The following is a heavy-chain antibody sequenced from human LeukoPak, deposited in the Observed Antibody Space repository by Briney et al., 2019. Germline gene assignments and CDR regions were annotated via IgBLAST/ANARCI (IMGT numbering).Heavy chain of an antibody. V-gene: IGHV3-21*01. D-gene: IGHD1-26*01. Sequence: GGSLRLSCAASGFTFSSYSMNWVRQAPGKGLEWVSSISSSSSYIYYADSVKGRFTTSRDNAKNSLYLQMNSLRAEDTAVYYCASDSGSLRGEFDYWGQGTLVTVSS. CDR3: ASDSGSLRGEFDY. J-gene: IGHJ4*02. CDR1: GFTFSSYS. CDR2: ISSSSSYI.